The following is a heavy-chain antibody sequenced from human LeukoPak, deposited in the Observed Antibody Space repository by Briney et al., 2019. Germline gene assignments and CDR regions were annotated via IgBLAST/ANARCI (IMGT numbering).Heavy chain of an antibody. J-gene: IGHJ3*01. CDR3: ARGYSGYRVWAMVTQDWFDP. V-gene: IGHV3-21*01. CDR1: GFTFSSYS. CDR2: ISSSSSYI. D-gene: IGHD5-12*01. Sequence: PGGSLRLSCAASGFTFSSYSMNWVRQAPGKGLEWVSSISSSSSYIYYADSVKGRFTISRDNAKNSLYLQMNSLRAEDTAVYYCARGYSGYRVWAMVTQDWFDPWGQGTMVTVSS.